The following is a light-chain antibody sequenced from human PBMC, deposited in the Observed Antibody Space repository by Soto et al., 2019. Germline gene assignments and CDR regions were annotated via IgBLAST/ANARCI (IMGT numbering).Light chain of an antibody. Sequence: DIVMTQTPLSLRVTLGQPASISCSCSQSPVDGDGITSLSWLHQRPGQPPRLLIYKVSNRLSGVPDRFSGSGAGTDFTLKINTVEAEDVGVYYCMQDALYSTFGQGTKV. CDR3: MQDALYST. CDR1: QSPVDGDGITS. V-gene: IGKV2-24*01. J-gene: IGKJ1*01. CDR2: KVS.